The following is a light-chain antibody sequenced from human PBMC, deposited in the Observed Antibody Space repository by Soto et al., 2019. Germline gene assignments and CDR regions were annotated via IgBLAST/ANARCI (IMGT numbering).Light chain of an antibody. J-gene: IGKJ1*01. CDR3: QQYNNWPLWT. V-gene: IGKV3-15*01. CDR1: QSVNSN. Sequence: EIVMTQSPATLSVSPGERATLSCRASQSVNSNLAWYKQKPGQAPRLLIYGASTRATGIPARFSGSGSGTEFTLTISSLQSEDFAVYYCQQYNNWPLWTFGQGTNVEIK. CDR2: GAS.